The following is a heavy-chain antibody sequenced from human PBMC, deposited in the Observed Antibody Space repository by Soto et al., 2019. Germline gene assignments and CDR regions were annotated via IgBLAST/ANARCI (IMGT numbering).Heavy chain of an antibody. CDR1: GYTYTGYY. D-gene: IGHD6-19*01. CDR3: AKGVPGIAVAGTGYFQH. V-gene: IGHV1-2*04. CDR2: INPNSGGT. Sequence: ASVTVSCKASGYTYTGYYMHWVRQAPGQGLEWMGWINPNSGGTNYAQKFQGWVTMTRDTSISTAYMELSRLRSDDTAVYYCAKGVPGIAVAGTGYFQHWGQGTLVTVS. J-gene: IGHJ1*01.